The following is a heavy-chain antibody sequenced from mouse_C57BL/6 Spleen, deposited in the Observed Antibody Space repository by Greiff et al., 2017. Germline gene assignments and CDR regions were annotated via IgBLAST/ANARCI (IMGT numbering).Heavy chain of an antibody. CDR1: GFTFSSYA. V-gene: IGHV5-4*01. D-gene: IGHD1-1*01. CDR2: ISDGGSYT. CDR3: ARDYYGSSYGYVDV. J-gene: IGHJ1*03. Sequence: EVQVVESGGGLVKPGGSLKLSCAASGFTFSSYAMSWVRQTPEKRLEWVATISDGGSYTYYPDNVKGRFTISRDNAKNNLYLQMSHLKSEDTAMYYCARDYYGSSYGYVDVWGTGTTVTVSS.